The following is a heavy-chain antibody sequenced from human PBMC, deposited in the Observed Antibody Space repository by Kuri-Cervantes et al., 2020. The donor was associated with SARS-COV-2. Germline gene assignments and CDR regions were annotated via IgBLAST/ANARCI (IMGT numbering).Heavy chain of an antibody. Sequence: SEILSLTCTVSGGSISSGSYYWSWIRQPAGKGLEWIGRIYTSGSTNYNPSLKSRVTISVDTSKNQFSLKLSSVTAADTAVYYCARVRIFGVPGFAFDIWGQGTMVTVSS. V-gene: IGHV4-61*02. CDR2: IYTSGST. CDR1: GGSISSGSYY. J-gene: IGHJ3*02. CDR3: ARVRIFGVPGFAFDI. D-gene: IGHD3-3*01.